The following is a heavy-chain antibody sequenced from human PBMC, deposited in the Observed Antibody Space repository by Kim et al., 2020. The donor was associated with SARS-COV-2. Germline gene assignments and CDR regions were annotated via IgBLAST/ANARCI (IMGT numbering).Heavy chain of an antibody. D-gene: IGHD3-16*02. CDR3: ASALGH. CDR2: YTVGRT. Sequence: YTVGRTNYNPSLQSRITMSVDMSKNQFSRKLSSVTAADTAVYYCASALGHWGQGTLVTVSS. V-gene: IGHV4-4*07. J-gene: IGHJ4*02.